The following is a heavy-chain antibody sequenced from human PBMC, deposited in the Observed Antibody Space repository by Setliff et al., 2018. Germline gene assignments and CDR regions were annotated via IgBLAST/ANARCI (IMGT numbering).Heavy chain of an antibody. J-gene: IGHJ6*03. CDR3: ARERGDIVSTTSYYYYMDV. Sequence: ASVKVSCKASGDTFRSYGISWVRQAPGQGLEWMGGTIPMFGSTSYAQKFQGRVTITTDESTSTAYMEMSSLRSEDTAVYYCARERGDIVSTTSYYYYMDVWGKGTTVTVSS. D-gene: IGHD5-12*01. V-gene: IGHV1-69*05. CDR2: TIPMFGST. CDR1: GDTFRSYG.